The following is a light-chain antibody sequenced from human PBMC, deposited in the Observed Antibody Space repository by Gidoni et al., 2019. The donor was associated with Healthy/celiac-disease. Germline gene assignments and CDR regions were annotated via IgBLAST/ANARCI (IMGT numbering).Light chain of an antibody. CDR2: TDY. V-gene: IGLV1-40*01. CDR1: NSNNGAHDD. J-gene: IGLJ3*02. Sequence: QSVLAQTPSVSGAPGQRVPLSCTGSNSNNGAHDDVHWYRQLPGTAPKLLIFTDYRRPSGVPDRFFASKSGTSASLTITGLQPEDEADYYCQSYDRSLSGWVFGGGTKLTVL. CDR3: QSYDRSLSGWV.